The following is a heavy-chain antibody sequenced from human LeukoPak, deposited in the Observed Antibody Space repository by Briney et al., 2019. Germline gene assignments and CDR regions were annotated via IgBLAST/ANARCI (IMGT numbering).Heavy chain of an antibody. J-gene: IGHJ4*02. V-gene: IGHV1-69*06. CDR2: IIPIFGTA. CDR1: GGTFSIYA. Sequence: GSSVTLSCTASGGTFSIYAISWVRQAPGQGLEWMGGIIPIFGTANYAQKFQGRVTITADKSTSTAYMELSSLRSEDTAVYYCAREEGYSGYAGLDYWGQGTLVTVSS. D-gene: IGHD5-12*01. CDR3: AREEGYSGYAGLDY.